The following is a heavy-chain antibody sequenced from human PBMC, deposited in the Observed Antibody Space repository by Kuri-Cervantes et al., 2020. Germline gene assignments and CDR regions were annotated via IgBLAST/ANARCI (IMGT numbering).Heavy chain of an antibody. Sequence: SVKVSCKASGYTFTSYGISWVRQAPGQGLEWMGGVIPTLGTTNNAQKFRGRVTFTTDESTSTVYMDLRGLRSDDTAVYYCAASTQLYLPHFSDYWGQGTLVTVSS. D-gene: IGHD3-16*01. CDR2: VIPTLGTT. CDR1: GYTFTSYG. CDR3: AASTQLYLPHFSDY. V-gene: IGHV1-69*05. J-gene: IGHJ4*02.